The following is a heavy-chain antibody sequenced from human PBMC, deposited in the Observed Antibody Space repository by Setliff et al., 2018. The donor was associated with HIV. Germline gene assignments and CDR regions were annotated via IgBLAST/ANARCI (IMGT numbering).Heavy chain of an antibody. J-gene: IGHJ4*02. V-gene: IGHV3-11*01. D-gene: IGHD6-13*01. Sequence: PGGSLRLSCTASGFDFSDYYISWIRQAPGRGLEWISYINPSGTLKRYADSVKGRFTISRDNARNSLYLQMNNLRADDTAVYYCARDPSTSWYTYSYWGPGTLVTVSS. CDR2: INPSGTLK. CDR1: GFDFSDYY. CDR3: ARDPSTSWYTYSY.